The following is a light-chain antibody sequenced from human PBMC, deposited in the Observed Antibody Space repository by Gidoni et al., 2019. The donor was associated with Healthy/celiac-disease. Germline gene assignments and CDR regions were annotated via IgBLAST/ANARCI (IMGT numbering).Light chain of an antibody. CDR2: DAS. Sequence: EIVLTQSPATLSLSPGARATLSCRASQSVSSYLAWYHQKPGQAPRLLIYDASNRATGIPARFSGSGSGTDFTLTISSLEPEDFAVYYCQQRSNWPPGFXXXTKLEIK. J-gene: IGKJ2*03. V-gene: IGKV3-11*01. CDR3: QQRSNWPPG. CDR1: QSVSSY.